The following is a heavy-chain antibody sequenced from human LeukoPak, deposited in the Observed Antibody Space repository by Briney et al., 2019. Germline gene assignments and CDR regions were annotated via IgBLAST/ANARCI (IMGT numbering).Heavy chain of an antibody. J-gene: IGHJ3*02. D-gene: IGHD4/OR15-4a*01. CDR1: GFMFSSNW. CDR2: IKEDGTET. V-gene: IGHV3-7*03. Sequence: GGSLRLSCAASGFMFSSNWMSWVRLAPGKGLEWVANIKEDGTETYYVDSVKGRFTISRDNSKNTLYLQMNSLRAEDTAVYYCARANYDGAFDIWGQGTMVTVSS. CDR3: ARANYDGAFDI.